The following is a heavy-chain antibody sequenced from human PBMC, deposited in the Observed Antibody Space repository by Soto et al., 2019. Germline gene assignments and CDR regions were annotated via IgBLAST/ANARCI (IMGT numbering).Heavy chain of an antibody. D-gene: IGHD3-10*01. J-gene: IGHJ6*02. CDR3: ATGQLLWFGRAYGMDV. V-gene: IGHV1-18*01. CDR2: ISAYNGNT. Sequence: GASVKVSCKASGYTFTSYGISWVRQAPGQGLEWMGWISAYNGNTNYAQKLQGRVTMTTDTSTNTAYMELRSLRSEDTAVYYCATGQLLWFGRAYGMDVWGQGTTVTVSS. CDR1: GYTFTSYG.